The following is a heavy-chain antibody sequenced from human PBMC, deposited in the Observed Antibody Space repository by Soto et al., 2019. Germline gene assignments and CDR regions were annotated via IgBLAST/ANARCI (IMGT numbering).Heavy chain of an antibody. D-gene: IGHD5-18*01. CDR3: AHRPNGIQLWLKNYDAFDI. V-gene: IGHV2-5*02. CDR1: GFSLSTSGVG. Sequence: QITLKESGTTLVKPTQTLTLTCTFSGFSLSTSGVGVGWIRQPPGKALEWLALIYWDDDKRYSPSLKIRITITKDASKNQVVLTMTNMDPVDTATYYCAHRPNGIQLWLKNYDAFDIWGQGTIVTVSS. J-gene: IGHJ3*02. CDR2: IYWDDDK.